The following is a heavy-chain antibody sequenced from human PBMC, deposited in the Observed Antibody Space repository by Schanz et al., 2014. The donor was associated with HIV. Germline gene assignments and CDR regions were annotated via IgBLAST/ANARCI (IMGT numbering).Heavy chain of an antibody. J-gene: IGHJ5*02. CDR2: ISYDGSNK. D-gene: IGHD6-19*01. V-gene: IGHV3-30*03. CDR1: GLTFSSYG. CDR3: VRDAGAQWLDGDNWFDP. Sequence: QVQLVESGGGVVQPGRSLRLSCAGSGLTFSSYGMHWVRQAPGKGLEWVAFISYDGSNKYYADSVKGRFTISRDNSKNTMSLQMNSLRSEDTAVYYCVRDAGAQWLDGDNWFDPWGQGTLVTVSS.